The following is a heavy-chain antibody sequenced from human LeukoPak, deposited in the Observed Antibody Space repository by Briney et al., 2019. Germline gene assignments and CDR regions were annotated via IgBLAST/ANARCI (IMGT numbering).Heavy chain of an antibody. CDR3: VKDAPNGSVDF. V-gene: IGHV3-9*01. D-gene: IGHD2-8*01. J-gene: IGHJ4*02. CDR2: IHPNNGGV. Sequence: GGSLRLSCVTSGFTFERYVMHWMRLAPGKGLECVSSIHPNNGGVGYAASVKGRFAISRDNARNSLYLEMTSLRPEDTAVYYSVKDAPNGSVDFWGRGTLVTVSS. CDR1: GFTFERYV.